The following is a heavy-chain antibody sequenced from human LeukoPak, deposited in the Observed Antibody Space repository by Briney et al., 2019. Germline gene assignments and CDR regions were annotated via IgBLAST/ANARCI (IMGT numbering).Heavy chain of an antibody. J-gene: IGHJ4*02. CDR1: GFTFRSYA. CDR2: ISYDGSNK. D-gene: IGHD6-13*01. Sequence: PGGSLRLSCAAPGFTFRSYAMHWVRQAPGKGLEWVAVISYDGSNKYYADSVRGRFTISRDNSKNTLYLQMNSLRAEDTAVYYCARAVFPIAAAGTDYWGQGTLVTVSS. CDR3: ARAVFPIAAAGTDY. V-gene: IGHV3-30*04.